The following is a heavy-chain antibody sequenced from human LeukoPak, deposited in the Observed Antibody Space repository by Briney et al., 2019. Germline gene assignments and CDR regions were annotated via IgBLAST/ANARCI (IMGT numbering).Heavy chain of an antibody. V-gene: IGHV3-66*02. CDR2: IYSGGST. CDR3: ARIQHDFWNGYSDNYYMDV. J-gene: IGHJ6*03. CDR1: GFTVSSNY. Sequence: GGSLRLSCAASGFTVSSNYMSWVRQAPGKGLEWVSVIYSGGSTYYADSVKGRFTISRDNSKNTLYLQMNSLRAEDTAVYYCARIQHDFWNGYSDNYYMDVWGKGTTVTVSS. D-gene: IGHD3-3*01.